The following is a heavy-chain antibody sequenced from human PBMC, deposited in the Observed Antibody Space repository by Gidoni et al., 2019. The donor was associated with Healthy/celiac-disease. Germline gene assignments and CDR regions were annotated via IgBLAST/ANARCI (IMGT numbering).Heavy chain of an antibody. D-gene: IGHD1-26*01. CDR2: IDPGDSDT. CDR3: ARQPRAVGYYYYGMDV. V-gene: IGHV5-51*01. J-gene: IGHJ6*02. CDR1: GYSFTSYW. Sequence: EVQLVQSGAEVKKPGESLKISCKGSGYSFTSYWIGWVRQMPGKGLEWMGIIDPGDSDTRYSPSFQGQVTISADKSISTAYLQWSSLKASDTAMYYCARQPRAVGYYYYGMDVWGQGTTVIVSS.